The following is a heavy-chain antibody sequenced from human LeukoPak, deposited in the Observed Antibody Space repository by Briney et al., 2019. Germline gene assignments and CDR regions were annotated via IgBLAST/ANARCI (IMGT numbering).Heavy chain of an antibody. J-gene: IGHJ4*02. V-gene: IGHV1-3*01. D-gene: IGHD2-21*02. Sequence: ASVKVSCKASGYTFTSYAMHWVRQAPGQRLEWMGWINAGNGNTKYSQKFQGRVTITRDTSASTAYMELSSLRSEDTAVYYCARGYKMEVTVDYWGQGTLVTVSS. CDR2: INAGNGNT. CDR1: GYTFTSYA. CDR3: ARGYKMEVTVDY.